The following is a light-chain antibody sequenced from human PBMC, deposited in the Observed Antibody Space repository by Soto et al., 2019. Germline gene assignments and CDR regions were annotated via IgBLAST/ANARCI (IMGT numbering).Light chain of an antibody. V-gene: IGKV1-13*02. J-gene: IGKJ5*01. CDR1: QGISSA. Sequence: AIQVTQYPSSLSASVGDTVTITCRASQGISSAFAWYQQKPGKVPRLLIYDVFNLQSGVPSRFTGSGLGTDFTLTIGRLQPAAFATYYCQQREPYPLTFGQGTRLE. CDR3: QQREPYPLT. CDR2: DVF.